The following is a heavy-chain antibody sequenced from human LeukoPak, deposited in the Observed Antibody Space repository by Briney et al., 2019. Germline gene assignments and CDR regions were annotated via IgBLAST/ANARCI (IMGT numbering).Heavy chain of an antibody. Sequence: ASVKVSCKASGYTSTSYYMHWVRQAPGQGLEWMGIINPSGGSTSYAQKFQGRVTMTRDTSTSTVYMELSSLRSEDTAVYYCARGYCSGGSCYREHNWFDPWGQGTLVTVSS. CDR3: ARGYCSGGSCYREHNWFDP. J-gene: IGHJ5*02. V-gene: IGHV1-46*01. CDR2: INPSGGST. D-gene: IGHD2-15*01. CDR1: GYTSTSYY.